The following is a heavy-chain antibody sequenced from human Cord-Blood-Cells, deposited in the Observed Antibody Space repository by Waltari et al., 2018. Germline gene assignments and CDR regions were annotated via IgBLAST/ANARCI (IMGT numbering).Heavy chain of an antibody. Sequence: QLQLQESAPGLVKPSEPLSPTCTVTGGSISSRSYSWGWIRTSPGKGREWIWSIYYRGGTCYNPSLKSRVTISVDTSKNQFSLKLSSVTAADTAVYYCARQIYDSSGYYYVPNFDYWGQGTLVTVSS. D-gene: IGHD3-22*01. CDR2: IYYRGGT. CDR3: ARQIYDSSGYYYVPNFDY. CDR1: GGSISSRSYS. J-gene: IGHJ4*02. V-gene: IGHV4-39*07.